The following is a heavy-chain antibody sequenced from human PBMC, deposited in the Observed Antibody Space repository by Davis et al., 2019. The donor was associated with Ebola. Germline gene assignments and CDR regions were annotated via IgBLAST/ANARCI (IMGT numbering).Heavy chain of an antibody. CDR1: GFTFSSYG. Sequence: GESLKISCAASGFTFSSYGMHWVRQAPGKGLEWVAFIRYDGSNKYYADSVKGRFTISRDNSKNTLYLQMNSLRAEDTAVYYCAKDSRVRGAFDIWGQGTMVTVSS. CDR2: IRYDGSNK. V-gene: IGHV3-30*02. CDR3: AKDSRVRGAFDI. J-gene: IGHJ3*02.